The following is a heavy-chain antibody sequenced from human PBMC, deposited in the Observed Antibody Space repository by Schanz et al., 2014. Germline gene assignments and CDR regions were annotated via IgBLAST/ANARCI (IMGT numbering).Heavy chain of an antibody. J-gene: IGHJ6*02. D-gene: IGHD3-16*01. CDR2: IIPFLAVS. CDR1: GGTLDTYK. CDR3: ARAGRGYAYPLNSYPMDV. Sequence: QDQLLQSGAAVKKPGSSVRVSCKASGGTLDTYKIAWVRQVPGQGLEWMGRIIPFLAVSNYAQDFQGRVTFTADRATSTVHMDLRSLRSEDTGLDYCARAGRGYAYPLNSYPMDVWGQGTTVIVS. V-gene: IGHV1-69*02.